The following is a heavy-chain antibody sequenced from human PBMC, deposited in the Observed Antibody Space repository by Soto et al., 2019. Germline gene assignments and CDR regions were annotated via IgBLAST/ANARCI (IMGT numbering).Heavy chain of an antibody. V-gene: IGHV4-39*01. Sequence: SETCPSPALSLVPPSPMVVSTGAGSGSPQGRGLEWIGTIYYSGTTDYNPSLQSRVTLSVDTSENQFSLTMSPVTAADTAVYFCASPRALYDYGDYTDYYYFDYWGQGTLVTVSS. CDR1: VPPSPMVVST. CDR2: IYYSGTT. D-gene: IGHD4-17*01. J-gene: IGHJ4*02. CDR3: ASPRALYDYGDYTDYYYFDY.